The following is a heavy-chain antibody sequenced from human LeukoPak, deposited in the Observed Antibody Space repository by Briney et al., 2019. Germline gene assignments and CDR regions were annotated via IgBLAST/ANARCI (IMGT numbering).Heavy chain of an antibody. CDR2: INQGGSEK. CDR3: AMASSAGTVYY. J-gene: IGHJ4*02. CDR1: RFTVSSNY. V-gene: IGHV3-7*04. Sequence: GGSLRLSRAAPRFTVSSNYMRWVRQAPGTGLEWVANINQGGSEKYYVDSVKGRFTISRDNAKNSLYLQMNSLRADDTAVYYCAMASSAGTVYYWGQGTLVTVSS. D-gene: IGHD6-13*01.